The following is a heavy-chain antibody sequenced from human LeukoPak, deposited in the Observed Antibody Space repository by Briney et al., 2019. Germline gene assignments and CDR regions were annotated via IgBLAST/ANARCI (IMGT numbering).Heavy chain of an antibody. CDR2: IYYSGTT. CDR1: GGSISSSSYS. Sequence: SETLSLTCTVSGGSISSSSYSWGWIRQPRGKGLEWIVSIYYSGTTYYNPSLKSRVTISVDTSKIQFSLKLSSVAATDTAVYFCARLRFDFWSGYTHPYFDYWGERTLVTVSS. D-gene: IGHD3-3*01. CDR3: ARLRFDFWSGYTHPYFDY. V-gene: IGHV4-39*01. J-gene: IGHJ4*02.